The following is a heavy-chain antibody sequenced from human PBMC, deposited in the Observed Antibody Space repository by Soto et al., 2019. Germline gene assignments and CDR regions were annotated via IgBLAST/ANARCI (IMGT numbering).Heavy chain of an antibody. CDR2: IFPNSGAT. CDR3: ARESVSCSGRRCHGLGFDP. V-gene: IGHV1-2*02. CDR1: GYVFTGFY. Sequence: SVKVSCKASGYVFTGFYLHWVRQAPGQGLEWMGWIFPNSGATNYAQKFQGRVTLTRDTSLSTGYMDLTRLTSDDTAVYYCARESVSCSGRRCHGLGFDPWGQGTLVTVSS. J-gene: IGHJ5*02. D-gene: IGHD2-15*01.